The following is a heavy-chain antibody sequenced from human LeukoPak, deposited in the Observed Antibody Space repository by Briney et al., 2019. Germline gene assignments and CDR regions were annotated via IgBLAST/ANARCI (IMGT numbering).Heavy chain of an antibody. CDR1: GGSISSSSYY. J-gene: IGHJ4*02. CDR2: IYYSGST. CDR3: ARSYSSSWYQDY. D-gene: IGHD6-13*01. V-gene: IGHV4-39*01. Sequence: SETLSLTCTVSGGSISSSSYYWGWIRQPPGKGLEWTGSIYYSGSTYYNPSLKSRVTISVDTSKNQFSLKLSSVTAADTAVYYCARSYSSSWYQDYWGQGTLVTVSS.